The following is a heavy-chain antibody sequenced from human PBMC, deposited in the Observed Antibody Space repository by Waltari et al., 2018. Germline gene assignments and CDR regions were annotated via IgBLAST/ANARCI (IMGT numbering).Heavy chain of an antibody. J-gene: IGHJ6*02. CDR2: VYPGYSDT. Sequence: EVQLVQSGAEVKKPGESLKISCKGSGYNFTSYWIGWVRQMPGKDLQWMGIVYPGYSDTRYSPSFQGQVTISADKSINTAYLQWSSLNASDTAIYYCARQGLVHYYYYAIDVWGPGTSVTVSS. CDR3: ARQGLVHYYYYAIDV. CDR1: GYNFTSYW. V-gene: IGHV5-51*01. D-gene: IGHD3-9*01.